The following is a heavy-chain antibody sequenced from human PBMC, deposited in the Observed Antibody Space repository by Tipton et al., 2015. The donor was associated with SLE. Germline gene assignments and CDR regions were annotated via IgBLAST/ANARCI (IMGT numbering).Heavy chain of an antibody. Sequence: TLSLTCTVSGGSISSGSYYWSWIRQPPGKGLEWIGYIYYSGSTNYNPSLKSRVTISVDTSKNQFSLKLNSVTAADTAVYYCARGPQDFYYGMDVWGQGTTVTVSS. CDR2: IYYSGST. CDR1: GGSISSGSYY. J-gene: IGHJ6*02. V-gene: IGHV4-61*01. CDR3: ARGPQDFYYGMDV.